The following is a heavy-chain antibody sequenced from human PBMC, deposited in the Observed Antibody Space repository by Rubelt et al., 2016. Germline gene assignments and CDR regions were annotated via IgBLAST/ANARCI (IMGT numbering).Heavy chain of an antibody. V-gene: IGHV3-11*01. D-gene: IGHD1-26*01. Sequence: VQLVESGGGLVKLGGSLRLSCAASGFTFSNAWMSWVRQAPGKGLEWVSYISSSGSTIYYADSVKGRFTISRDNDKNSLYLQMNSLRAEDTAVYYCASDGREVGAQHYYYYGMDVWGQGTTVTVSS. CDR2: ISSSGSTI. CDR3: ASDGREVGAQHYYYYGMDV. J-gene: IGHJ6*02. CDR1: GFTFSNAW.